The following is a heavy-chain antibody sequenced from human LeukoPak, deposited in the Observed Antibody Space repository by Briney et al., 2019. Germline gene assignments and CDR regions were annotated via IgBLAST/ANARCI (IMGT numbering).Heavy chain of an antibody. J-gene: IGHJ4*02. V-gene: IGHV1-46*01. CDR3: ARANAGLYSGSLSGPRGYFDY. CDR1: GYTFTSYY. D-gene: IGHD1-26*01. Sequence: ASVKVSCKASGYTFTSYYMHWVRQAPGQGLEWMGIINPSDGSTSYAQKFQGRVTMTRDMSTSTVYMELSSLRSEDTAVYYCARANAGLYSGSLSGPRGYFDYWGQGTLVTVSS. CDR2: INPSDGST.